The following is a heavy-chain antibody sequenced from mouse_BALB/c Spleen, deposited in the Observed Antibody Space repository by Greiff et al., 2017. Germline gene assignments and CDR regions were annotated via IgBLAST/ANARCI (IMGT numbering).Heavy chain of an antibody. CDR2: ISSGGSYT. V-gene: IGHV5-9-4*01. J-gene: IGHJ4*01. D-gene: IGHD2-1*01. CDR1: GFTFSSYA. CDR3: AREGNYPYAMDY. Sequence: EVKLEESGGGLVKPGGSLKLSCAASGFTFSSYAMSWVRQSPEKRLEWVAEISSGGSYTYYPDTVTGRFTISRDNAKNTLYLEMSSLRSEDTAMYYCAREGNYPYAMDYWGQGTSVTVSS.